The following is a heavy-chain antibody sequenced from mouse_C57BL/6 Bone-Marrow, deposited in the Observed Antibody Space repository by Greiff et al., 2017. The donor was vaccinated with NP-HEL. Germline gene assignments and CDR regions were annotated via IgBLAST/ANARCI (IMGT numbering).Heavy chain of an antibody. CDR2: IYPRSGNT. Sequence: VMLVESGAELARPGASVKLSCKASGYTFTSYGISWVKQRTGQGLEWIGEIYPRSGNTYYNEKFKGKATLTADKSSSTAYMELRSLTSEDSAVYFCARRGVVVPYWYFDVWGTGTTVTVSS. J-gene: IGHJ1*03. CDR3: ARRGVVVPYWYFDV. V-gene: IGHV1-81*01. D-gene: IGHD1-1*01. CDR1: GYTFTSYG.